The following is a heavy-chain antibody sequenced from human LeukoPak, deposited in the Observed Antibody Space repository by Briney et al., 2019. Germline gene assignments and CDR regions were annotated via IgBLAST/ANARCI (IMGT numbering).Heavy chain of an antibody. CDR1: GFTFSSYA. Sequence: GGSLRLSCAASGFTFSSYAMHWVRQAPGKGLERVAVISYDGSNKYYADSVKGRFTISRDNSKNTLYLQMNSLRAEDTAVYYCARDNWGSGMGNDYWGQGTLVTVSS. CDR2: ISYDGSNK. D-gene: IGHD7-27*01. CDR3: ARDNWGSGMGNDY. V-gene: IGHV3-30-3*01. J-gene: IGHJ4*02.